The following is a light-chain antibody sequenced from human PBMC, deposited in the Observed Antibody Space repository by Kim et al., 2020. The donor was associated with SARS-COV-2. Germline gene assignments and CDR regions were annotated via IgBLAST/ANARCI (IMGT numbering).Light chain of an antibody. CDR3: QSYDTSLSENV. CDR1: DSNIGIVYI. V-gene: IGLV1-40*01. Sequence: HRGDISCTENDSNIGIVYIVQAGQQLPRKAPKLPTPANNNPTSGFPDRFTGSKSGPSASLAITGLQAEDEADYYCQSYDTSLSENVFGTGTKVTVL. J-gene: IGLJ1*01. CDR2: ANN.